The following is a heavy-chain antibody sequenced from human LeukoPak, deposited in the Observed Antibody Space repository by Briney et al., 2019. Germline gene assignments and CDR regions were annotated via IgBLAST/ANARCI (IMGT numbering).Heavy chain of an antibody. V-gene: IGHV3-23*01. CDR2: ISGSGGST. Sequence: PEGSLRLSCAASGFTFSSYAMSWVRQTPGKGLEWVSTISGSGGSTYYADSVKGRFTISRDNSKNTLYLQMNSLRAEDTAVYYCTKEGTGGNPDYYWGQGTLVTVSS. CDR3: TKEGTGGNPDYY. J-gene: IGHJ4*02. D-gene: IGHD4-23*01. CDR1: GFTFSSYA.